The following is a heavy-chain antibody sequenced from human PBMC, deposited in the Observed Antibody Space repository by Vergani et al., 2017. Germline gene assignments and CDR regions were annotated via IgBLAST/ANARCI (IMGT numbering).Heavy chain of an antibody. J-gene: IGHJ5*02. V-gene: IGHV4-59*01. D-gene: IGHD6-19*01. CDR3: ASVGAVAGFFNWFDP. CDR1: GGSISSYY. CDR2: IYYSGST. Sequence: QVQLQESGPGLVKPSETLSLTCPVSGGSISSYYWSWIRLPPGKGLEWIGYIYYSGSTNYNPALMSRVTISVDTSKNQFSLKLSSVTAADTAVYYCASVGAVAGFFNWFDPWGQGTLVTVSS.